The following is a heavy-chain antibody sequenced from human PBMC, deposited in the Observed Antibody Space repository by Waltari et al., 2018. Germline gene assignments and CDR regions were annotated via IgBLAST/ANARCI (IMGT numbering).Heavy chain of an antibody. CDR2: IYYSGST. J-gene: IGHJ3*02. V-gene: IGHV4-31*03. CDR3: ARVVDSSGYPPPDAFDI. Sequence: QVQLQESGPGLVKPSQTLSLTCTVSGGSISSGGYYWSWIRQPPGKGLEWIGYIYYSGSTYYNPSLKSRVTISVDTSKNQFSLKLSSVTAADTAVYYCARVVDSSGYPPPDAFDIWGQGTMVTVSS. CDR1: GGSISSGGYY. D-gene: IGHD3-22*01.